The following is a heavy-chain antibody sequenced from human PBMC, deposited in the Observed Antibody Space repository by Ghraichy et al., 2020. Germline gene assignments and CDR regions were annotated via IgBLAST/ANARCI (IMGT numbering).Heavy chain of an antibody. CDR2: IYYSGST. CDR3: ARRSRDCSGGSCYSVAFDI. D-gene: IGHD2-15*01. CDR1: GGSVSSGSYY. J-gene: IGHJ3*02. Sequence: SETLSLTCTVSGGSVSSGSYYWSWIRQPPGKGLEWIGYIYYSGSTNYNPSLKSRVTISVDTSKNQFSLKLSSVTAADTAVYYCARRSRDCSGGSCYSVAFDIWGQGTMVTVSS. V-gene: IGHV4-61*01.